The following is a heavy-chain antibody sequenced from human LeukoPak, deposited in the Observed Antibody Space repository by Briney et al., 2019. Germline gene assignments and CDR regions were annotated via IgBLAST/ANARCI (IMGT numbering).Heavy chain of an antibody. Sequence: ASVKVCCKASGYTFTNYDINWVRQATGQGLEWLGWMNPDTGNTGSAQKFQGRVTMTRNTSISTAYMGLSGLRSDDTAVYYCARSPDRYYDILTGYYNIWFDPWGQGTLVTVSS. V-gene: IGHV1-8*01. D-gene: IGHD3-9*01. CDR2: MNPDTGNT. CDR1: GYTFTNYD. J-gene: IGHJ5*02. CDR3: ARSPDRYYDILTGYYNIWFDP.